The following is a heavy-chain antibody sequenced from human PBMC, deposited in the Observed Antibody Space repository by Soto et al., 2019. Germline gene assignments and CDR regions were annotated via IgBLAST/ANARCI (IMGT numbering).Heavy chain of an antibody. CDR1: GYTFTSYA. CDR2: INAGNGNT. Sequence: GASVKVSCKASGYTFTSYAMHWVHQAPGQRLEWMGWINAGNGNTKYSQKFQGRVTITRDTSASTAYMELSSLRSEDTAVYYCARDPTFYDFWSGYQGYYFDYWGQGTLVTVSS. D-gene: IGHD3-3*01. J-gene: IGHJ4*02. V-gene: IGHV1-3*01. CDR3: ARDPTFYDFWSGYQGYYFDY.